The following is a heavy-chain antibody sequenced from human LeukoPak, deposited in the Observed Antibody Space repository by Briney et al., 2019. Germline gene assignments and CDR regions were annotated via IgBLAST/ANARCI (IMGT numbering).Heavy chain of an antibody. CDR1: GGSISSSSYY. Sequence: PSETLSLTCTVSGGSISSSSYYWGWIRQPPGKGLEWIGSIYYSGNPYYTPYLKSRVTISVDTSKIQFSLKLSSVTATDTAVYYCARHRASYYNFDYWGQGTLVTVSS. CDR3: ARHRASYYNFDY. D-gene: IGHD3-10*01. J-gene: IGHJ4*02. V-gene: IGHV4-39*01. CDR2: IYYSGNP.